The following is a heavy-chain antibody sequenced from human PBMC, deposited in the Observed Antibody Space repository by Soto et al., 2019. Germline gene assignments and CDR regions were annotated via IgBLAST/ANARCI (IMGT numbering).Heavy chain of an antibody. J-gene: IGHJ3*02. CDR1: GYTFTSNY. Sequence: ASVKVSCKASGYTFTSNYMHWVRQAPGQGLEWMGIINPSGGSTNYAQTFQGRVTMTRDTSTSTVYMELSSLRSDDTAVYYCARVSLDAFDIWGQGTMVTVSS. V-gene: IGHV1-46*03. CDR3: ARVSLDAFDI. CDR2: INPSGGST.